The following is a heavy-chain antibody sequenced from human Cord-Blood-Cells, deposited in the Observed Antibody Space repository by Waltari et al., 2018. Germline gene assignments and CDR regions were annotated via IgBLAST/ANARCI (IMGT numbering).Heavy chain of an antibody. D-gene: IGHD3-16*01. CDR2: SNPNSGGT. CDR1: GYTFTGYY. V-gene: IGHV1-2*02. CDR3: ARYEGYDYMAV. J-gene: IGHJ6*03. Sequence: QVQLVQSGAEVKKPGASVKVSCKASGYTFTGYYMHWVRQAPGQGLEWMGWSNPNSGGTNYAKKFQGRVTMTRDTSISAAYMGLSRLRSDDKAVYYLARYEGYDYMAVWGKGTTVTVSS.